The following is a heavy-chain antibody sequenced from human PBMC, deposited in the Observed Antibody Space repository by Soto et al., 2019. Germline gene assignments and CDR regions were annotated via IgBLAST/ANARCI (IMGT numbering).Heavy chain of an antibody. CDR2: IYTSGST. CDR3: ARSTPGDFWSGYPYTITFDY. V-gene: IGHV4-4*07. J-gene: IGHJ4*02. Sequence: SETLSLTCTVSGGSISSYYWSWIRQPAGKGLEWIGRIYTSGSTNYNPSLKSRVTMSVDTSKNQFSLKLSSVTAADTAVYYCARSTPGDFWSGYPYTITFDYWDQGTLVTVSS. D-gene: IGHD3-3*01. CDR1: GGSISSYY.